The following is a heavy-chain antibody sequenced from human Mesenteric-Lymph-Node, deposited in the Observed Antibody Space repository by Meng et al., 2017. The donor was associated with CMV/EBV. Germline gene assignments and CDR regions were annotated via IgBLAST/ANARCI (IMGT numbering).Heavy chain of an antibody. J-gene: IGHJ4*02. D-gene: IGHD6-6*01. CDR3: AKDMGYGSSSPDFDY. CDR1: GFTFDDYA. Sequence: SLKISCAASGFTFDDYAMHWVRQAPGKGLEWVSGISWNSGSIGYADSVKGRFTISRDNAKNSLYLQMNSLRAEDTALYYCAKDMGYGSSSPDFDYWGQGTLVTVSS. CDR2: ISWNSGSI. V-gene: IGHV3-9*01.